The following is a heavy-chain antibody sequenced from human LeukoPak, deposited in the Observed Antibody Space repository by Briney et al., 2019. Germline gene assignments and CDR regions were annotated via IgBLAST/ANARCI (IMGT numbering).Heavy chain of an antibody. J-gene: IGHJ4*02. V-gene: IGHV1-8*01. CDR1: GYTFTSYD. CDR3: AISGSGYHPMDY. CDR2: MNPNSGNT. D-gene: IGHD3-22*01. Sequence: ASVKVSCTASGYTFTSYDINWVRQATGQGLEWMGWMNPNSGNTGYAQRFQGRVTMTRNTSISTAYMELSSLRSEDTAVYYCAISGSGYHPMDYWGQGTLVTVSS.